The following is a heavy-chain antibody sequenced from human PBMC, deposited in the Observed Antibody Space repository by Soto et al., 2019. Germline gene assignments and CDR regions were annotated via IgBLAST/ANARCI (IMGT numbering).Heavy chain of an antibody. CDR3: ARHRFYYDSSGYNYYYGMDV. CDR1: GYSFTSYW. D-gene: IGHD3-22*01. Sequence: GESLKISCKGSGYSFTSYWIGWVRRMPGKGLEWMGIIYPGDSDTRYSPSFQGQVTISADKSISTAYLQWSSLKASDTAMYYCARHRFYYDSSGYNYYYGMDVWGQGTTVTVSS. CDR2: IYPGDSDT. V-gene: IGHV5-51*01. J-gene: IGHJ6*02.